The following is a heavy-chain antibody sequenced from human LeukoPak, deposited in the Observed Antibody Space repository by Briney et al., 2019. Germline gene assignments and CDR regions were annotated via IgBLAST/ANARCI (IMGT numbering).Heavy chain of an antibody. V-gene: IGHV4-31*03. CDR2: IYYSGST. J-gene: IGHJ4*02. CDR3: ARRVASIRYCSSTSCFDY. D-gene: IGHD2-2*01. CDR1: GGSISSGGYY. Sequence: SQTLSLTCTVSGGSISSGGYYWSWIRQHPGKGLEWIGYIYYSGSTYYNPSLKSRVTISVDTSKNQFSLKLSSVTAADTAVYYCARRVASIRYCSSTSCFDYWGQGALVTVSS.